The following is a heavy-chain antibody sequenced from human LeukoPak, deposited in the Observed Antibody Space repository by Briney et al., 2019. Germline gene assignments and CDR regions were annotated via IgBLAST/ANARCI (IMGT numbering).Heavy chain of an antibody. CDR3: ARALLWFGEPSHIDY. J-gene: IGHJ4*02. D-gene: IGHD3-10*01. Sequence: ASVKVSCKASGYTSTGYYMHWVRQAPGQGLEWMGWITAYNDNTNYAQKLQGRVTMTTDTSTSTAYMELRSLRSDDTAVYYCARALLWFGEPSHIDYWGQGTLVTASS. V-gene: IGHV1-18*04. CDR1: GYTSTGYY. CDR2: ITAYNDNT.